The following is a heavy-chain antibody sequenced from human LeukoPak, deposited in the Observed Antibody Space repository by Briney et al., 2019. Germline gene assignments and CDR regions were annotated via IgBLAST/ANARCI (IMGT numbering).Heavy chain of an antibody. Sequence: SETLSLTCTVSGASINSDTYYWGWIRQPPGKGLEWIGTHSHSGSAHYNPSLRSRITMSLDTSENQLSLKLYSVTAADTAIYYCARYQTGTMFAVWGQGTLVTISS. CDR3: ARYQTGTMFAV. V-gene: IGHV4-39*07. D-gene: IGHD1/OR15-1a*01. CDR1: GASINSDTYY. CDR2: HSHSGSA. J-gene: IGHJ4*02.